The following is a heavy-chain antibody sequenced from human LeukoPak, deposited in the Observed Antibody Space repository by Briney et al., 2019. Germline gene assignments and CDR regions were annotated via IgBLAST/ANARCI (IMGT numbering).Heavy chain of an antibody. CDR2: IKQDGSEK. V-gene: IGHV3-7*01. Sequence: PGGSLRLSCAASGFTFSSYWMSWVRQAPGKGLEWEANIKQDGSEKYYVDSVKGRFTISRDNAKNSLYLQMNSLRAEDTAVYYCARDWIYHSSSWYGDYWGQGTLVTVSS. CDR3: ARDWIYHSSSWYGDY. J-gene: IGHJ4*02. D-gene: IGHD6-13*01. CDR1: GFTFSSYW.